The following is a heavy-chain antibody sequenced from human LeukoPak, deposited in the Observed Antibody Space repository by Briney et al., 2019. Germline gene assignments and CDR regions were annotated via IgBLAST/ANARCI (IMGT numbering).Heavy chain of an antibody. CDR3: ARDGPTSIAALGYYHMDV. CDR2: IGAYKGNT. V-gene: IGHV1-18*01. CDR1: GYTFTSYG. J-gene: IGHJ6*03. Sequence: ASVKVSCKASGYTFTSYGINWVRQAPGQGLEWMGWIGAYKGNTHYAQKLQGRVTMTKDTSTNTAYMELRNLRSDDPAVYYCARDGPTSIAALGYYHMDVWGKGTTVTVSS. D-gene: IGHD6-6*01.